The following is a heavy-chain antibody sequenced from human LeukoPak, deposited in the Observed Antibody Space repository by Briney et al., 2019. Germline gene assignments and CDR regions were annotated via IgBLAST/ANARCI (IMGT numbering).Heavy chain of an antibody. J-gene: IGHJ3*02. D-gene: IGHD3-22*01. Sequence: PGESLKISCKGSGYSFTTYWIGWVRQMPGKGLEWMGIIYPGDSDTRYSPSFQGQVTTSVDKSISTAYLQWSSLKASDTAMYYCARWTYYYDSSGYGSPLFDIWGQGTMVTVSS. CDR1: GYSFTTYW. CDR3: ARWTYYYDSSGYGSPLFDI. V-gene: IGHV5-51*01. CDR2: IYPGDSDT.